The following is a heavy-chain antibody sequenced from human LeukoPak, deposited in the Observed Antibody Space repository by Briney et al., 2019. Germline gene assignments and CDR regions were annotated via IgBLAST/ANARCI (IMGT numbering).Heavy chain of an antibody. J-gene: IGHJ6*02. Sequence: SETLSLTCAVYGGSFSGYYWSWIRQPPGKGLEWIGEINHSGSTNYNPSLKSRVTISVDTSKNQFSLKLSSVTAADTAVYYCARDGATRGYYYYGMDVWGQGTTVTVSS. V-gene: IGHV4-34*01. CDR2: INHSGST. D-gene: IGHD4-17*01. CDR3: ARDGATRGYYYYGMDV. CDR1: GGSFSGYY.